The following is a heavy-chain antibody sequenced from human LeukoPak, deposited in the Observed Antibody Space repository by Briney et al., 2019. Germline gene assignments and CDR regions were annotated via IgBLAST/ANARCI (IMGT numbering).Heavy chain of an antibody. Sequence: QTGGSLRLSCAVSGITVGSSYMTWVRQAPGKGLEWVSVFYIDGSTYYVDSVKGRFTISRDDSKNTLYLQMNSLRAKDTAVYYCARDFSWRQFDYWGQGTLVTVAS. CDR3: ARDFSWRQFDY. V-gene: IGHV3-53*01. CDR2: FYIDGST. D-gene: IGHD6-13*01. J-gene: IGHJ4*02. CDR1: GITVGSSY.